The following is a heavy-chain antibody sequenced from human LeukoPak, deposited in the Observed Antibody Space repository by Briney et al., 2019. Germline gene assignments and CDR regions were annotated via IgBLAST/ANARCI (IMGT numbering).Heavy chain of an antibody. D-gene: IGHD3-10*01. CDR2: ISWNSGSI. Sequence: PGGSLRLSCAASGFTFDDYAMHWVRQAPGKGLEWVSGISWNSGSIGYADSVKGRFTISRDNAKNSLYLQMNSLRAEDTALYYCAKGLYGSGSSHFDYWGQGTLVTVSS. CDR3: AKGLYGSGSSHFDY. J-gene: IGHJ4*02. V-gene: IGHV3-9*01. CDR1: GFTFDDYA.